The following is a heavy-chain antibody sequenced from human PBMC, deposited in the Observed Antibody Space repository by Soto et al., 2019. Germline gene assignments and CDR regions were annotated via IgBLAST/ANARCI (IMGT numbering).Heavy chain of an antibody. V-gene: IGHV3-53*01. Sequence: GSLRLSCAASGFTVSSNYLSWVRQAPGKGLEWVSVIFSADNTHYADSVKGRFTISRDNSKDTVFLQMNSLRAEDTAVYYCAITGAGYYIVWGQGTPVTVSS. CDR1: GFTVSSNY. J-gene: IGHJ4*02. D-gene: IGHD3-3*01. CDR3: AITGAGYYIV. CDR2: IFSADNT.